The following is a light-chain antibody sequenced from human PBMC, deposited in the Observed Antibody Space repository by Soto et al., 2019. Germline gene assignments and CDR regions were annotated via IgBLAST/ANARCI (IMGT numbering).Light chain of an antibody. CDR2: DNN. V-gene: IGLV1-51*01. Sequence: QSVLTQPPSMSAAPGHMVAISFSGTSSNIGDNSVSWYQHFPGTAPKVLIYDNNRRPSGIPDRFSGSKSGTSATLTIIGLQTGDEADYYCATWDSALSAGVFGGGTKVTVL. J-gene: IGLJ3*02. CDR3: ATWDSALSAGV. CDR1: SSNIGDNS.